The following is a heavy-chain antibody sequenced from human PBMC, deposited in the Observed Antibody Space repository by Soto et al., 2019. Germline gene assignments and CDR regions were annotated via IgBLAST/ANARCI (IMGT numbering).Heavy chain of an antibody. CDR1: VFTFLDHA. CDR2: IWNDGSNK. V-gene: IGHV3-33*01. D-gene: IGHD4-4*01. CDR3: ASALFPDVDIYTMDV. J-gene: IGHJ6*04. Sequence: GWSLRLACASSVFTFLDHAMHWVRQAPGKGREWLAIIWNDGSNKFYAGSVQGRFTISRDNSKNTVYLQMNTLSAEDTAVYYCASALFPDVDIYTMDVWGKGTTVIVSS.